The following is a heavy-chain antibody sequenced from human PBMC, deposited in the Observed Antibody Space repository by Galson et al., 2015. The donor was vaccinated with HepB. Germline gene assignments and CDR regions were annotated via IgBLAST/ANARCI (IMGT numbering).Heavy chain of an antibody. CDR1: GFAVSSIY. CDR2: IYGGGIT. V-gene: IGHV3-53*01. Sequence: SLRLSCAASGFAVSSIYMSWVRQAPGKGLEWVSVIYGGGITNYADSVKGRFTISRDNSKNTLYLQMNSLRADDTAVYFCAREFAYSYVGSHYFDYWGQGSLVTVSS. J-gene: IGHJ4*02. D-gene: IGHD5-18*01. CDR3: AREFAYSYVGSHYFDY.